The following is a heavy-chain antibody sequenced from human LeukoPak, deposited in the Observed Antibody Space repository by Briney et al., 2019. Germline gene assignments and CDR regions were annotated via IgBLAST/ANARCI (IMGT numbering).Heavy chain of an antibody. D-gene: IGHD2-21*02. Sequence: GGSLRLSCAASGFTFSSYAMNWVRQAPGKGLEWVSVISGSGDNTFYADSVKGRFTISRDNSKNTLYLQMNSLRVEDTAVYYCAKDSTASCYSPLDYWGQGTLVTVSS. CDR3: AKDSTASCYSPLDY. V-gene: IGHV3-23*01. CDR2: ISGSGDNT. CDR1: GFTFSSYA. J-gene: IGHJ4*02.